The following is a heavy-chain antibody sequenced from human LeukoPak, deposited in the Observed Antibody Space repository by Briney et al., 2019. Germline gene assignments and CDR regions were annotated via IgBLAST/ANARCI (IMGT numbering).Heavy chain of an antibody. J-gene: IGHJ4*02. Sequence: SETPSLTCTVSGGSMSSYYWSWIRQPPGKELQWIGYIFYSGSINYNPSLKSRVTISVDTSKNQFSLKLSSVTAADTAVYYCARHESDYGDYSTFDSWGQGTLVTVSS. D-gene: IGHD4-17*01. CDR1: GGSMSSYY. CDR2: IFYSGSI. V-gene: IGHV4-59*08. CDR3: ARHESDYGDYSTFDS.